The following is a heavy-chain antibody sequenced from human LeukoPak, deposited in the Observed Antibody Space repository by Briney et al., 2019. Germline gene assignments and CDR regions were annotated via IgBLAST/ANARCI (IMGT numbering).Heavy chain of an antibody. CDR1: GFTVSTYY. CDR2: IYSGGST. CDR3: ARGLGYCTSTTCLLPFDY. J-gene: IGHJ4*02. V-gene: IGHV3-53*01. Sequence: GGSLRLSCAASGFTVSTYYRTWVRQAPGKGLECVSVIYSGGSTYYADSVKGRFTVSRDNSKNTLYLQMNSLRAEDTAMYYCARGLGYCTSTTCLLPFDYWGQGTLVTVSS. D-gene: IGHD2-2*01.